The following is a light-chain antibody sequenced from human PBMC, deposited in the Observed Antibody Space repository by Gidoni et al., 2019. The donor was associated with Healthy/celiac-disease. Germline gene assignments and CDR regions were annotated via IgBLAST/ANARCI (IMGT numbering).Light chain of an antibody. V-gene: IGKV3-11*01. CDR2: DAS. J-gene: IGKJ4*01. CDR1: QSVSSY. CDR3: QQRSNSFT. Sequence: EIVLTQSPATLSLSPGERATLSCRASQSVSSYLAWYQQKHGQAPRLLIYDASNRATGIPARFSGSGSGTDFTLSISSLEPEDFAVYYCQQRSNSFTFGGWTKVEIK.